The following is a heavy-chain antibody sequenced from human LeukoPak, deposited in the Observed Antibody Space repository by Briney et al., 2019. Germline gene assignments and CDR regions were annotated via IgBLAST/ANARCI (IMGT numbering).Heavy chain of an antibody. CDR3: ARHHWNCAGIDP. Sequence: SETLPLTCTVSGGSISSSSYYWGWIRQPPGEGLEWIGTIYYSGSTYYNPSLKSRVTISVDTSKNQFSLKLSSVTAADTAVYYCARHHWNCAGIDPWGQGTLVTVSS. J-gene: IGHJ5*02. V-gene: IGHV4-39*01. D-gene: IGHD1-7*01. CDR2: IYYSGST. CDR1: GGSISSSSYY.